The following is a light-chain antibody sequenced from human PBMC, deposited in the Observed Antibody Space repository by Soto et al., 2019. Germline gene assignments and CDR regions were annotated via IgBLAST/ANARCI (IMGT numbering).Light chain of an antibody. CDR2: AAS. Sequence: DIQMTQSPSSLSASVGDRVTITCRASQGISNYLAWYQQRPGEVPKLLIYAASTLQSGVPSRFSGRGSGTDFTLTISSLQPEDVATYYCQKYSSVITFGQGTRLEIK. J-gene: IGKJ5*01. V-gene: IGKV1-27*01. CDR3: QKYSSVIT. CDR1: QGISNY.